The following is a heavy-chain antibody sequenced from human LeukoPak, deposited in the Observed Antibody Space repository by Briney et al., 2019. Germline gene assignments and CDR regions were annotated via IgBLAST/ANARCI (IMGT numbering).Heavy chain of an antibody. CDR1: GGTFISYA. Sequence: SVKVSCKASGGTFISYAISWVRQAPGQGLEWMGGIIPIFGTANYAQKFQGRVTITTDESTSTAYMELSSLRSEDTAVYYCARASVVPAASYYYYMDVWGEGTTVTVSS. CDR3: ARASVVPAASYYYYMDV. V-gene: IGHV1-69*05. CDR2: IIPIFGTA. D-gene: IGHD2-2*01. J-gene: IGHJ6*03.